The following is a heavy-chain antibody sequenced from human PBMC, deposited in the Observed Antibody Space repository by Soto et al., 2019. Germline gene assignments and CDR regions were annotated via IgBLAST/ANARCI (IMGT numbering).Heavy chain of an antibody. CDR1: GLTFTTYE. CDR3: ARFGLSSSLHPSIDF. CDR2: ISSGGTTI. D-gene: IGHD6-13*01. J-gene: IGHJ4*02. Sequence: VGSLRLSCAASGLTFTTYEMNWVRQAPGKGLEWVSCISSGGTTIYYADSVKGRFTISRDNARNSLYLQMDSLRAEDTAVYYCARFGLSSSLHPSIDFWGQGTLVTVS. V-gene: IGHV3-48*03.